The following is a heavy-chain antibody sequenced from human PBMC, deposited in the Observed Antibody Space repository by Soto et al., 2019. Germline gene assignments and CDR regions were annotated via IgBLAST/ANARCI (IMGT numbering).Heavy chain of an antibody. D-gene: IGHD3-3*01. CDR3: SRDARILVGYEFWWGYKLYLEH. CDR1: GGTFSSYT. CDR2: IIPIFGTA. J-gene: IGHJ4*01. V-gene: IGHV1-69*12. Sequence: QVQLVQSGAEVKKPGSSVKVSCKASGGTFSSYTISWVRQAPGQGLEWMGGIIPIFGTANYAQKFQGRVTIAVPESTNNYHREIRRLRLEEAAVYYCSRDARILVGYEFWWGYKLYLEHLGQGNLGTGSS.